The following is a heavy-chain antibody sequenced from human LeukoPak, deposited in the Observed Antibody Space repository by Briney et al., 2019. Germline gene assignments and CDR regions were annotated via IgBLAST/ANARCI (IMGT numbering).Heavy chain of an antibody. CDR1: GDSASNNNTA. D-gene: IGHD6-13*01. CDR2: TYYRSKWYN. V-gene: IGHV6-1*01. J-gene: IGHJ4*02. Sequence: SQTRSLTCAISGDSASNNNTAWNWVRDSPSRGLEWLGRTYYRSKWYNDYALSVKSRITITPDTSKNQVSLQLSSVSLEDTAIYFCARVQQLGQGFHYWGQGTLVTVSS. CDR3: ARVQQLGQGFHY.